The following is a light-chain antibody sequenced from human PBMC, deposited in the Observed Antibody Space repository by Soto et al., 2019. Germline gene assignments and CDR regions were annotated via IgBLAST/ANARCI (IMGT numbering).Light chain of an antibody. CDR3: QQYNNWSSWT. J-gene: IGKJ1*01. V-gene: IGKV3-11*01. CDR2: AAS. Sequence: EIVLTQSPATLSLSPGERATLSCRASQSVSSYLAWYQQKPGQAPRLLIYAASNRATGMPARFSGSGSGIDFTLTISSLQSDDFAGYYCQQYNNWSSWTFGQGTKVDIK. CDR1: QSVSSY.